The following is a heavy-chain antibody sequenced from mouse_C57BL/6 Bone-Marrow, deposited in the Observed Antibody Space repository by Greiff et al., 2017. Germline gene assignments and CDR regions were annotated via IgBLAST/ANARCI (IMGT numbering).Heavy chain of an antibody. CDR1: GFSLTSYA. CDR3: ASLYYAGFAY. V-gene: IGHV2-9-1*01. Sequence: QVQLKESGPGLVAPSQSLSITCTVSGFSLTSYAISWVRQPPGKGLEWLGVIWPGGGTNYNSALKSRLSISKDNSKSQVFLKMNSLQTDDTARYYCASLYYAGFAYWGQGTLVTVSA. D-gene: IGHD2-1*01. CDR2: IWPGGGT. J-gene: IGHJ3*01.